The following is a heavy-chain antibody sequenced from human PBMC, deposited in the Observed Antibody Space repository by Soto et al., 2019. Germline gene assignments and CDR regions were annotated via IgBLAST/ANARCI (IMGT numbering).Heavy chain of an antibody. V-gene: IGHV1-2*04. CDR2: INPNSGGT. Sequence: VSVKVSCKASGYTFTGYYMHWVRQAPGQGLEWMGWINPNSGGTNYAQKFQGWVTMTRDTSISTAYMELSRLRSDDTAVYYCARDRAYCGGDCSPDAFDIWGQGTMVTVSS. CDR1: GYTFTGYY. D-gene: IGHD2-21*01. CDR3: ARDRAYCGGDCSPDAFDI. J-gene: IGHJ3*02.